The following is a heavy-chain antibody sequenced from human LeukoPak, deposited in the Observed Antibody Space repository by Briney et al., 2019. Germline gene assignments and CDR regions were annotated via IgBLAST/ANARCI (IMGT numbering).Heavy chain of an antibody. CDR2: INHSGST. J-gene: IGHJ4*02. Sequence: SETLSLTCAVYGGSFSGYYWSWIRQPPGKGLEWIGEINHSGSTNYNPSLKSRVTISVDTSKNQFSLKLSSVTAADTAVYYCARGLRHYYDSSGYLDYWGQGTLVTVSS. V-gene: IGHV4-34*01. CDR3: ARGLRHYYDSSGYLDY. CDR1: GGSFSGYY. D-gene: IGHD3-22*01.